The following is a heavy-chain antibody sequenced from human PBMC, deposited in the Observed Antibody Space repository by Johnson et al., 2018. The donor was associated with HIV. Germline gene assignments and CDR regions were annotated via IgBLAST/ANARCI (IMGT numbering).Heavy chain of an antibody. V-gene: IGHV3-30*04. D-gene: IGHD3-10*01. J-gene: IGHJ3*02. CDR1: GFTFSSYA. Sequence: QVQLVESGGGVVQPGGSLRLSCAASGFTFSSYAMHWVRQAPGKGLEWVACISYDGSNKHYAGSVKGRFTISRDNSKNTLYLQMNSLGSEDTAVYSCAIDLRLNRTVQGLIIISGVFDMWGQGTVVSVSS. CDR2: ISYDGSNK. CDR3: AIDLRLNRTVQGLIIISGVFDM.